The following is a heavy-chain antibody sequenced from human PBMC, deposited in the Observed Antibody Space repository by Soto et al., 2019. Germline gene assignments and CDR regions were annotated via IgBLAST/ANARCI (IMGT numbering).Heavy chain of an antibody. Sequence: GGSLRLSCAASGFSFSSYWMHWVRQAPGKGLEWVSRISGDVSWTNYADSVKGRFTISRDNAKNTLYLQMNSLRAEDTAVYYCAKAGGYGDYDDAFDIWGQGTMVTVSS. CDR1: GFSFSSYW. D-gene: IGHD4-17*01. J-gene: IGHJ3*02. CDR3: AKAGGYGDYDDAFDI. CDR2: ISGDVSWT. V-gene: IGHV3-74*01.